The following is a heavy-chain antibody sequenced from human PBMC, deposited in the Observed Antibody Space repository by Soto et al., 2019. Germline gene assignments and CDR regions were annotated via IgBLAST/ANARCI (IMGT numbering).Heavy chain of an antibody. CDR2: INHSGGT. D-gene: IGHD2-2*01. CDR1: GGPFSGYY. Sequence: QVQLQQCGAGLLKPSETLSLTCAVYGGPFSGYYWSWIRQPPGKGLEWIGEINHSGGTNYNPSLKSRITISVDSSKHPVSLKLSSVTAADTAVYYCARVVSVPAALGYMDVWGKGTTVTVYS. J-gene: IGHJ6*03. CDR3: ARVVSVPAALGYMDV. V-gene: IGHV4-34*01.